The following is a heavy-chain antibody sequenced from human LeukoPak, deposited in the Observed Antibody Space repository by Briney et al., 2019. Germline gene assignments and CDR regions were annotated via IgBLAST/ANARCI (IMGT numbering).Heavy chain of an antibody. V-gene: IGHV3-33*08. Sequence: GGSLRLSCAASGFTFSSYAMYWVRQAPGKGLEWVAVIWYDGSNKYYADSVKGRFTLSRDNSKNTLNLQMNSLRAQDTAVYYCARDIGRKYKIFDYWGQGTLVTVSS. D-gene: IGHD1-1*01. CDR3: ARDIGRKYKIFDY. CDR1: GFTFSSYA. J-gene: IGHJ4*02. CDR2: IWYDGSNK.